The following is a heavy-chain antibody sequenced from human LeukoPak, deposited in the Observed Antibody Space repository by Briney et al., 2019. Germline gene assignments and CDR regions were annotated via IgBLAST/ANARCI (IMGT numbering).Heavy chain of an antibody. CDR3: ARDAGSSWYAFYYYYMDV. V-gene: IGHV1-8*01. Sequence: ASVKVSCKASGYTFTSYDINWVRQATGQGLEWMGWMNPNSGNTGYAQKFQGRATMTRNTSISTAYMELSSLRSEDTAVYYCARDAGSSWYAFYYYYMDVWGKGTTVTVSS. J-gene: IGHJ6*03. CDR2: MNPNSGNT. D-gene: IGHD6-13*01. CDR1: GYTFTSYD.